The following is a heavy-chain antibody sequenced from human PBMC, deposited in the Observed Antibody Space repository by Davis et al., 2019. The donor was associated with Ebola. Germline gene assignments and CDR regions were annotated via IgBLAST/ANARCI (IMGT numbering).Heavy chain of an antibody. CDR1: GYDFTGYA. J-gene: IGHJ6*02. V-gene: IGHV1-18*04. CDR2: INSYHGDA. D-gene: IGHD2-2*01. Sequence: AALVKVSCKASGYDFTGYAISWVRQAPGQGLEWMGRINSYHGDANYAQKFQGRVTMTTDTSASTVYMDLTSLTSDDTAVYFCARSRTFADDYFGMDVWGQGTTVTVSS. CDR3: ARSRTFADDYFGMDV.